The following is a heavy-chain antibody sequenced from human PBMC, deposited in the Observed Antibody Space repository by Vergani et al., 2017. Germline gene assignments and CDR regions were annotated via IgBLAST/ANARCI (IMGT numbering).Heavy chain of an antibody. J-gene: IGHJ4*02. CDR2: IIPIFGTE. D-gene: IGHD6-13*01. CDR1: GGTFSSYA. V-gene: IGHV1-69*12. Sequence: QVQLLQSRAEVKKPRSSVKVSCKASGGTFSSYANSWVRQAPGQGLEWMGGIIPIFGTENYAQKFQGRVTITADESTSTAHMELSSLRYEDTAVYYCAAAAGVGYYFDYWGQGTLVTVSS. CDR3: AAAAGVGYYFDY.